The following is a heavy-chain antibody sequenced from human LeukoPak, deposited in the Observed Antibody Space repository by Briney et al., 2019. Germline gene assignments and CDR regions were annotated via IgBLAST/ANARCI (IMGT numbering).Heavy chain of an antibody. CDR3: ARASRRVVAKYYYYGMDV. V-gene: IGHV4-34*01. J-gene: IGHJ6*02. D-gene: IGHD3-22*01. CDR2: INHSGST. Sequence: SETLSLTCAVHGGSFSGYYWSWIRQPPGKGLEWIGEINHSGSTNYNPSLKSRVAISVDTSKNQFSLKLSSVTAADTAVYYCARASRRVVAKYYYYGMDVWGQGTTVTVSS. CDR1: GGSFSGYY.